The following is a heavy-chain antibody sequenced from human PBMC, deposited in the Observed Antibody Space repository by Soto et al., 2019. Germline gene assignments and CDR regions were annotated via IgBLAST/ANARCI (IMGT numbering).Heavy chain of an antibody. J-gene: IGHJ4*02. V-gene: IGHV1-3*01. CDR1: GYTFTSYA. Sequence: ASVKVSCKASGYTFTSYAMHWVRQAPGQRLEWMGWINAGNGNTKYSQKFQGRVTITRDTSASTAYMELSGLRSEDTAVYYCARGGRSFAPFDYWGQGTLVTVSS. CDR3: ARGGRSFAPFDY. CDR2: INAGNGNT.